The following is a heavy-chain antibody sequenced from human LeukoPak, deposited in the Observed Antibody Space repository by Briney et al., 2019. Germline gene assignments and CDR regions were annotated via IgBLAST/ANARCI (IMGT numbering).Heavy chain of an antibody. CDR3: SRSGCEWDIDY. D-gene: IGHD5-12*01. Sequence: SETLSLTCTVSGGSISSGDYYWSWIRQPPGKGLEWIGYIYYSGSTYYNPSLKSRVTISVDTSKNQFSLKLSSVTAADTAVYYCSRSGCEWDIDYWGQGTLVTVSS. CDR2: IYYSGST. CDR1: GGSISSGDYY. V-gene: IGHV4-30-4*08. J-gene: IGHJ4*02.